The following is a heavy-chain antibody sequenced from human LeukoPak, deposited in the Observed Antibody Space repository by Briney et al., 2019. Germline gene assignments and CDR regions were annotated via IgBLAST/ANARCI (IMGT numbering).Heavy chain of an antibody. CDR1: GYTFTSYG. CDR3: ARDMRAAAGIAAPNWFAP. J-gene: IGHJ5*02. Sequence: ASVNVSCKASGYTFTSYGISWVRQAPGQGLEGMGWISAYNGNTNYAQKLQGRVTMTTDTSTSTAYMELRSLRSADTAVYYCARDMRAAAGIAAPNWFAPWGQGTLVTVSS. CDR2: ISAYNGNT. D-gene: IGHD6-13*01. V-gene: IGHV1-18*01.